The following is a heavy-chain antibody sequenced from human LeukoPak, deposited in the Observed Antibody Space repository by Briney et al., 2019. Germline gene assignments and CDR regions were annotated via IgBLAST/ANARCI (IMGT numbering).Heavy chain of an antibody. J-gene: IGHJ4*02. CDR2: INHSGST. CDR3: ARPRYYYGSGPGGYFDY. CDR1: GGSFSGYY. V-gene: IGHV4-34*01. D-gene: IGHD3-10*01. Sequence: SETLSLTCAVYGGSFSGYYWSWIRQPPGKGLEWIGEINHSGSTNYNPSLKSRVTISADTSKNQFSLKLSSVTAADTAVYYCARPRYYYGSGPGGYFDYWGQGTLVTVSS.